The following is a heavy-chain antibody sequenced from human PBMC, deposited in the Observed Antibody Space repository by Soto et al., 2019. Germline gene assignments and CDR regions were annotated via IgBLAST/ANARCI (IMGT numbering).Heavy chain of an antibody. Sequence: QLQLQESGPGLVKPSETLSLTCTVSGGSISGSSYYWGWIRQPPGKGLEWIGSIYYSGTTYYNPSLKSRVTISVYTSKIQFSLRLSYVTAADTAVYYCASPPGFLTTRGFFDYWGQGTLVTVSS. J-gene: IGHJ4*02. CDR3: ASPPGFLTTRGFFDY. CDR2: IYYSGTT. CDR1: GGSISGSSYY. V-gene: IGHV4-39*01. D-gene: IGHD4-17*01.